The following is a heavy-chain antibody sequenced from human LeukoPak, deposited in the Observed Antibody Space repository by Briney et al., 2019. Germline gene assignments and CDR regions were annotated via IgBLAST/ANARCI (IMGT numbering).Heavy chain of an antibody. V-gene: IGHV3-74*01. CDR3: ARGPNSSWSGLDF. J-gene: IGHJ4*02. CDR2: ISPTGSTT. CDR1: GFSFSGHW. D-gene: IGHD6-6*01. Sequence: GGSLRLSCTASGFSFSGHWMHWARQLPGKGLVWVSRISPTGSTTSYADSVKGRFTVSRDNAKNTLYLQVNNLRAEDTAVYYCARGPNSSWSGLDFWGQGTLLTVSS.